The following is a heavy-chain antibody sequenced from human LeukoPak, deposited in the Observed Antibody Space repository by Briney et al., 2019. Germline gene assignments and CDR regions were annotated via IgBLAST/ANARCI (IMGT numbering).Heavy chain of an antibody. J-gene: IGHJ4*02. D-gene: IGHD1-14*01. CDR2: MNPNTGDT. V-gene: IGHV1-8*01. Sequence: ASVKVSCKASGYTFTTYEIIWVRQATGQRPEDMGWMNPNTGDTGYAQEFQGRLTLTRDISISTASMELSSLRSADSAVYYCTRGDRTSWFYWGQGTLVTVSS. CDR3: TRGDRTSWFY. CDR1: GYTFTTYE.